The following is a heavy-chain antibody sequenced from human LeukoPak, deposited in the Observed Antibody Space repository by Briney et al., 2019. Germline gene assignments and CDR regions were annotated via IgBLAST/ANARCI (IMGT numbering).Heavy chain of an antibody. D-gene: IGHD4-17*01. CDR1: GGSISSYY. J-gene: IGHJ4*02. CDR3: AARPWSDYGDYHFDY. CDR2: IYYSGRT. V-gene: IGHV4-59*01. Sequence: SETLSLTCTVSGGSISSYYWSWIRQPPGKGLEWIGYIYYSGRTNYNPSLKSRVTISVDTSKNQFSLKLSSVTAADTAVYYCAARPWSDYGDYHFDYWGQGTLVTVSS.